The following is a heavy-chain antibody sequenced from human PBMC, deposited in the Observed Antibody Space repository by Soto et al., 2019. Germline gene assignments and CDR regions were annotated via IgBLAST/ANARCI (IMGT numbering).Heavy chain of an antibody. Sequence: GGSLSLSCAASGFTFSSYAMHWVRQAPGKGLEWVAVISYDGSNKYYADSVKGRFTISRDNSKNTLYLQMNSLRAEDTAVYYCARGAMGEIDYWGQGTLVTVSS. CDR2: ISYDGSNK. D-gene: IGHD1-26*01. V-gene: IGHV3-30-3*01. J-gene: IGHJ4*02. CDR3: ARGAMGEIDY. CDR1: GFTFSSYA.